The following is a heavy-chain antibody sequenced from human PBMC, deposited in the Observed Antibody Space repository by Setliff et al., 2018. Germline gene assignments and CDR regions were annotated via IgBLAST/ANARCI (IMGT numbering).Heavy chain of an antibody. J-gene: IGHJ4*02. CDR2: ISSNGGST. CDR3: AKDVGLMSSGYYPLYFDY. D-gene: IGHD3-22*01. CDR1: GFTFSSYA. V-gene: IGHV3-64*02. Sequence: SGFTFSSYAMHWVRQAPGKGLEYVSAISSNGGSTYYADSVKGRFTISRDNSKNTLYLQMGSLRAEDMAVYYCAKDVGLMSSGYYPLYFDYWGQGTLVTVSS.